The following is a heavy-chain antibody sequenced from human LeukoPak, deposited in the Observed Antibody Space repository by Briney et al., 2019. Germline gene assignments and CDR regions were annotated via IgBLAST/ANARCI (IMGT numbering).Heavy chain of an antibody. CDR3: ARAREFSSSSGRAYYFDY. Sequence: SETLSLTCAVSGDSISSSYWWSWVRQPPGKGLEWIGEIYHSGSTNYNPSLKSRVTISVDKSKNQFSLKLSSVTAADTAVYYCARAREFSSSSGRAYYFDYWGQGTLVTVSS. V-gene: IGHV4-4*02. D-gene: IGHD6-6*01. CDR2: IYHSGST. J-gene: IGHJ4*02. CDR1: GDSISSSYW.